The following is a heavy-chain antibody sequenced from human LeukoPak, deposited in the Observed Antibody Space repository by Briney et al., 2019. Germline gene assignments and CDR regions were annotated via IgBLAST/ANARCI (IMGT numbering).Heavy chain of an antibody. V-gene: IGHV4-59*05. CDR3: ASPGCYGSGGYCHYFDY. Sequence: SETLSLTCTVSGGSMSSYYWSWIRQPPGKGLEWIGSIYYSGSTYYNPSLKSRVTISVDTSKNQFSLKLSSVTAADTAVYYCASPGCYGSGGYCHYFDYWGQGTLVTASS. CDR2: IYYSGST. D-gene: IGHD3-10*01. J-gene: IGHJ4*02. CDR1: GGSMSSYY.